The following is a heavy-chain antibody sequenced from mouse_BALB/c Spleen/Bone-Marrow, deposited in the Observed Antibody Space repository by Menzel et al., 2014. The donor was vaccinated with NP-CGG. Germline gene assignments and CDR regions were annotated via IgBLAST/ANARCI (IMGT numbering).Heavy chain of an antibody. D-gene: IGHD2-10*02. CDR1: GYTFTSYV. CDR2: INPYNDGT. Sequence: VQLKESGPELAKPGASVKMSCKASGYTFTSYVMHWVKQKPGQGLEWIGYINPYNDGTKYNEKFKGKATLTSDKSSSTAYMELSSLTSEDSAVYYCARGGYGNVYYAMDYWGQGTSVTVSP. V-gene: IGHV1-14*01. J-gene: IGHJ4*01. CDR3: ARGGYGNVYYAMDY.